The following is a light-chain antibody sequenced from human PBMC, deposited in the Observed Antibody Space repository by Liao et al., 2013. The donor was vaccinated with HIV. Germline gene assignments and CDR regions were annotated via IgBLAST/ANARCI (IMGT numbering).Light chain of an antibody. CDR2: YDS. Sequence: SYVLTQPPSVSVAPGKTARITCGGNNIGTKSVHWYQQKPGQAPVLVISYDSDRPSGIPERFSGSNSGNTATLTISRVEAGDEADYYCQVWDSSSAHPYVVFGGGTKLTVL. V-gene: IGLV3-21*01. J-gene: IGLJ2*01. CDR1: NIGTKS. CDR3: QVWDSSSAHPYVV.